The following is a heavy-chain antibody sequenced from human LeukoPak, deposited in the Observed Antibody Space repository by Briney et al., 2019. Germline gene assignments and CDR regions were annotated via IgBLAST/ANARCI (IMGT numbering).Heavy chain of an antibody. D-gene: IGHD2-15*01. CDR1: GGSFSGYY. CDR2: INHSGST. Sequence: SETLSLTCAVYGGSFSGYYWSWIRQPPGKGLEWIGEINHSGSTNYNPSLKSRVTISVDTSKNQFSLKLSSVTAADTAVYYCARGRTIVVAVAATLRFDYWGQGTLVTVSS. CDR3: ARGRTIVVAVAATLRFDY. J-gene: IGHJ4*02. V-gene: IGHV4-34*01.